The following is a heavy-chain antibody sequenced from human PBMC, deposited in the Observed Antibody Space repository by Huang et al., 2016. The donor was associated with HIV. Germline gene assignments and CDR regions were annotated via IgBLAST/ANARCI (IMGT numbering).Heavy chain of an antibody. V-gene: IGHV3-11*04. J-gene: IGHJ4*02. D-gene: IGHD3-10*01. CDR3: ARGDHFYNSGTYFNPDF. Sequence: QVQLVESGGDLVKPGGSLRLSCAASGYTFSDYYMSWIRQFPGKGLEWVAYITASGRTIKYAASVRGRFTISRDNSNNSLYLQMSSLRADDTAVYYCARGDHFYNSGTYFNPDFWGQGTLVSVS. CDR1: GYTFSDYY. CDR2: ITASGRTI.